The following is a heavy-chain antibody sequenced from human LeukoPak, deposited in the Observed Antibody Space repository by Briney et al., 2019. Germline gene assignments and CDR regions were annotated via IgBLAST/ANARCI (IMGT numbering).Heavy chain of an antibody. CDR2: IYTSGST. V-gene: IGHV4-61*02. Sequence: PSETLSLTCTVSGGSISSGSYYWSWIRQPAGKGLEWIGRIYTSGSTSYNPSLKSRVTISVDTSKNQFSLKLSSVTAADTAVYYCARDGPLDYGDYYGMDVWGQGTTVTVSS. CDR3: ARDGPLDYGDYYGMDV. D-gene: IGHD4-17*01. CDR1: GGSISSGSYY. J-gene: IGHJ6*02.